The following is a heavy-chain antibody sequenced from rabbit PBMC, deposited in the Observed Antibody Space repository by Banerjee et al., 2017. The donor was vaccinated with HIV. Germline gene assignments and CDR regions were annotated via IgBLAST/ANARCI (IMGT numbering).Heavy chain of an antibody. D-gene: IGHD6-1*01. J-gene: IGHJ6*01. CDR3: ARDWFYVGWDVVGDALDL. CDR1: GFSFSGSDW. V-gene: IGHV1S40*01. CDR2: IRTAYSGDGST. Sequence: QSLEESGGDLVKPGASLTLTCTASGFSFSGSDWICWVRQAPGKGLEWIACIRTAYSGDGSTNYASWAKGRFTISETSSTTVTLQMTSLTAADTATYFCARDWFYVGWDVVGDALDLWGPGTLVTVS.